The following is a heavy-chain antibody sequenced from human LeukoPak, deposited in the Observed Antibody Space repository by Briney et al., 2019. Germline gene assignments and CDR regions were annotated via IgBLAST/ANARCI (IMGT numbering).Heavy chain of an antibody. V-gene: IGHV1-2*02. CDR1: GYTFTGYY. Sequence: ASVKVSCKASGYTFTGYYMHWVRQAPGQGLEWMGWINPNSGGTNYAQKFQGRVTMTRDMSTSTVYMELSSLRSEDTAVYYCARGGKYQLLYYFDYWGQGTLVTVSS. CDR2: INPNSGGT. D-gene: IGHD2-2*01. J-gene: IGHJ4*02. CDR3: ARGGKYQLLYYFDY.